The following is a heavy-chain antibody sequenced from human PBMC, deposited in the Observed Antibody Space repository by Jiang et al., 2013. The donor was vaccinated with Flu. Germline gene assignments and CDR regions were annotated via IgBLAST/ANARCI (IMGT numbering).Heavy chain of an antibody. D-gene: IGHD6-13*01. V-gene: IGHV3-30*03. Sequence: SLRLSCVVSGFPFRSYGMHWVRQAPGKGLEWVALISYDVSNKFYADSVKGRFTISRDNSKDTLYLQMNSLRSEDTAVYYCARDGPRRSSPDYFDYWGQGTLLTVSS. CDR1: GFPFRSYG. J-gene: IGHJ4*02. CDR2: ISYDVSNK. CDR3: ARDGPRRSSPDYFDY.